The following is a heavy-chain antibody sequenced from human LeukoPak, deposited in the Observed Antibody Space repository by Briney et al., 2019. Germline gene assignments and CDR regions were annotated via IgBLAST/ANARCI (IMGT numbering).Heavy chain of an antibody. J-gene: IGHJ4*02. CDR2: ISGDGTTT. CDR3: ARDGTFDN. V-gene: IGHV3-74*01. CDR1: GFTFSNYW. D-gene: IGHD6-13*01. Sequence: GGSLRLSCAASGFTFSNYWMHWIRQGPGKELVWVSRISGDGTTTNYADSVKGRFTISGDNAKNTLYLQMNSLRVEDTALYYCARDGTFDNWGQGTLVTVSS.